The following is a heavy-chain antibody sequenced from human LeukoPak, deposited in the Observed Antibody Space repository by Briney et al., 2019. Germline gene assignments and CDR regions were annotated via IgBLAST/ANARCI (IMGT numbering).Heavy chain of an antibody. V-gene: IGHV3-23*01. CDR2: IGGSGSDT. D-gene: IGHD3-3*01. Sequence: PGGSLRLSCAASGFSFDNHAMSWVRQAPGKGLEWVSAIGGSGSDTSYTDSVKGRFTISRDNSKSTLYLQMNSLRAEDTAVYYCAKTLRDLEWLTGELDVWGQGTAVTVSS. CDR1: GFSFDNHA. CDR3: AKTLRDLEWLTGELDV. J-gene: IGHJ6*02.